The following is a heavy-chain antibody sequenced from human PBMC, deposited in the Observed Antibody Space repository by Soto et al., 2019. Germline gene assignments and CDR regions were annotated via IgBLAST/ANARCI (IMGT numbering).Heavy chain of an antibody. J-gene: IGHJ3*01. V-gene: IGHV3-53*01. CDR1: GFTFSSND. CDR3: ATRPLLPGAP. Sequence: EVQLVESGGGLIQPGGSLRLSCAASGFTFSSNDMNWVRQAPGKGLEWVSLIYSGGSTYYADSVKARFTISRDNSKTTLYLQMSSLSAEDTAVYYCATRPLLPGAPWGQGTMVTVSS. CDR2: IYSGGST. D-gene: IGHD3-22*01.